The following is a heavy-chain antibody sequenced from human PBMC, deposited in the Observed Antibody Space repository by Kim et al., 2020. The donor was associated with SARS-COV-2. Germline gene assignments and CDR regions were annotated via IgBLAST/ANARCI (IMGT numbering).Heavy chain of an antibody. CDR3: ARTGEYYYDSSGYYYNE. CDR1: GGTFSSYA. CDR2: IIPILGIA. J-gene: IGHJ4*02. V-gene: IGHV1-69*04. Sequence: SVKVSCKASGGTFSSYAISWVRQAPGQGLEWMGRIIPILGIANYAQKFHGRVTIIADKSTSTAYMELSSLRSEDTAVYYCARTGEYYYDSSGYYYNEWGQGTLVTVSS. D-gene: IGHD3-22*01.